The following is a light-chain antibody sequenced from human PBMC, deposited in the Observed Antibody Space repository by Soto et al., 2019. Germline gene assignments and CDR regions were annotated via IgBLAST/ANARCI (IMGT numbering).Light chain of an antibody. CDR3: QQYGSSSWT. CDR2: GAS. Sequence: ETVLTQSPGTLSLSPGERATLSCTATQSVSSSYLAWYQQKPGQAPRLLIYGASSRATGIPERFSGSGSGTDFTLTISRLAPEDFAVYYCQQYGSSSWTFGQGTKVEIK. V-gene: IGKV3-20*01. J-gene: IGKJ1*01. CDR1: QSVSSSY.